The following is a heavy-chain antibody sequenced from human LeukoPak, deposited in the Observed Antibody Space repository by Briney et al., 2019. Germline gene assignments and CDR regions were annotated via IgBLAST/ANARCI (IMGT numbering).Heavy chain of an antibody. V-gene: IGHV4-59*04. CDR1: GGSISSYY. J-gene: IGHJ4*02. Sequence: PSETLSLTCTVSGGSISSYYWSWIRQPPGKGLEWIGSIYYGGTTYYNPSLKSRVTISVDTSRHQFSLKLSSVTAADTAVYYCTRRPVVGAALRTYYFDYWGQGALVTVSS. CDR2: IYYGGTT. CDR3: TRRPVVGAALRTYYFDY. D-gene: IGHD1-26*01.